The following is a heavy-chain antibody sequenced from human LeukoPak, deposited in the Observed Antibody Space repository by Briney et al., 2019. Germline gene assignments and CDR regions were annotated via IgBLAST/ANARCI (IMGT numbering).Heavy chain of an antibody. CDR2: IYYGGST. D-gene: IGHD3-10*01. J-gene: IGHJ4*02. Sequence: SETLSLTCAVSGGSINSSSYYWGWIRQPPGKGLEWIGSIYYGGSTYYNPSLKSRVTISVDTSKNQFSLKLSSVTAADTAVYYCARHVSYYGSGSYYNAGSFDYWGQGTLVTVSS. V-gene: IGHV4-39*01. CDR1: GGSINSSSYY. CDR3: ARHVSYYGSGSYYNAGSFDY.